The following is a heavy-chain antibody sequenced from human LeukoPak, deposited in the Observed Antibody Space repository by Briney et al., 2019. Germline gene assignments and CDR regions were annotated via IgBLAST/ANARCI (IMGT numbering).Heavy chain of an antibody. J-gene: IGHJ4*02. CDR3: TREDRPFCPFAY. CDR2: ISHDGTT. Sequence: PSGTLSLTCGVSGGSIDITNYWSWVRQAPGKGLEWIGEISHDGTTNHNPSLRSRVAMSLDRANNQFSLSLTFVTAADTAVYYCTREDRPFCPFAYWGQGVLVTVSS. V-gene: IGHV4-4*02. D-gene: IGHD3-22*01. CDR1: GGSIDITNY.